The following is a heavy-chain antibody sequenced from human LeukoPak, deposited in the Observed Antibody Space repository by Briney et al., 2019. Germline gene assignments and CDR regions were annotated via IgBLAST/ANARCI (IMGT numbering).Heavy chain of an antibody. CDR2: MNPNSGNT. CDR3: ARGEAPLGSSSWGA. V-gene: IGHV1-8*01. D-gene: IGHD6-13*01. J-gene: IGHJ4*02. Sequence: ASVKVSCKASGYTFPSYDINWVRQATGQGLEWMGWMNPNSGNTGYAQKFQGRVTMTRNTSISTAYMELSSLRSEDTAVYYCARGEAPLGSSSWGAWGQGTLVTVSS. CDR1: GYTFPSYD.